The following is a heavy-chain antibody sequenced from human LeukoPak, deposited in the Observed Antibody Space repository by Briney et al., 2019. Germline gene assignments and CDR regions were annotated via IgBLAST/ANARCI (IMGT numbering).Heavy chain of an antibody. CDR1: GFSFSNYE. J-gene: IGHJ6*03. Sequence: GGSLRLSCAASGFSFSNYEMNWVRQAPGKGLEWVSYIDRSGSTIHYEDSVKGRFTISRDNAKNSLYLQMNSLRAEDTAVYHCARGMGLANHYYYMDVWGKGTTATISS. V-gene: IGHV3-48*03. CDR3: ARGMGLANHYYYMDV. D-gene: IGHD4/OR15-4a*01. CDR2: IDRSGSTI.